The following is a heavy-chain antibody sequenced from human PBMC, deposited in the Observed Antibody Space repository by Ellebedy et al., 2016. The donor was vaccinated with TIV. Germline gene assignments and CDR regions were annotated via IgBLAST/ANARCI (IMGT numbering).Heavy chain of an antibody. Sequence: GESLKISXAASGFTFSSYSMNWVRQAPGKGLEWVSYISSSSSTIYYADSVKGRFTISRDNAKNSLYLQMNSLRAEDTAVYYCARDPPPISDYYGMDVWGQGTTVTVSS. CDR1: GFTFSSYS. D-gene: IGHD3-9*01. CDR3: ARDPPPISDYYGMDV. V-gene: IGHV3-48*04. J-gene: IGHJ6*02. CDR2: ISSSSSTI.